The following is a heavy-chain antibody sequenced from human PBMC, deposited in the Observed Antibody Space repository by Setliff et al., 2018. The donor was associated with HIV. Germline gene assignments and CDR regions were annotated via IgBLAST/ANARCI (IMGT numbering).Heavy chain of an antibody. J-gene: IGHJ4*02. D-gene: IGHD1-26*01. V-gene: IGHV4-61*09. CDR3: ARGWEWGAPLDY. Sequence: SETLSLTCTVSGGSVSSGTYYWTWIRQPAGKGLVWIGHIYTSGRASYNYNPFLKGRVTMSLDTSKNQISLKLTSVTASDTAVYYCARGWEWGAPLDYWGQGTLVTVSS. CDR2: IYTSGRASY. CDR1: GGSVSSGTYY.